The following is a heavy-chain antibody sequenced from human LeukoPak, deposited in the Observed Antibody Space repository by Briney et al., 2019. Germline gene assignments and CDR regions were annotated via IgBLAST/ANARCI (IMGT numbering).Heavy chain of an antibody. J-gene: IGHJ3*02. V-gene: IGHV1-2*02. Sequence: ASVKVSCKASGYTFTGYYMHWGRQAPGQGLEWVGWSNPNSGGPNYAQKFQGSVTMTRDTSISTAYLELSRLRSDDTAVYYCARGRRYCSSTSCYEAFDIWGQGTMVTVSS. CDR1: GYTFTGYY. D-gene: IGHD2-2*01. CDR3: ARGRRYCSSTSCYEAFDI. CDR2: SNPNSGGP.